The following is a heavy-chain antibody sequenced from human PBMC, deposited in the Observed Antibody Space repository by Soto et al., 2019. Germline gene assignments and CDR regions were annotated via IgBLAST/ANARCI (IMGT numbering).Heavy chain of an antibody. J-gene: IGHJ6*02. D-gene: IGHD6-6*01. Sequence: QVQLVQSGAEVKKPGSSVKVSCKASGGTFSSYAISWVRQAPGQGLEWMGGIIPIFGTANYAQKFQGRVTSTADESTSTAYMELSSLRSEDTAVYYCARPIEGYSSSPPYGMDVWGQGTTVTVSS. CDR3: ARPIEGYSSSPPYGMDV. CDR2: IIPIFGTA. V-gene: IGHV1-69*01. CDR1: GGTFSSYA.